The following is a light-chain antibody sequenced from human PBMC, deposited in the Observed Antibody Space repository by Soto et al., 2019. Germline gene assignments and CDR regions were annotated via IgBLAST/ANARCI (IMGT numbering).Light chain of an antibody. CDR3: NSDTSSNTWV. J-gene: IGLJ3*02. V-gene: IGLV2-14*01. Sequence: QSALTQPASVSGSPGQSITLSCTGTSSDVGGYKYVSWYQQHSGTAPKVLIYEVSNRPLGVSNRFSGSKSGNTASLTISGLQAEDAADYYCNSDTSSNTWVFGGGTKLTVL. CDR1: SSDVGGYKY. CDR2: EVS.